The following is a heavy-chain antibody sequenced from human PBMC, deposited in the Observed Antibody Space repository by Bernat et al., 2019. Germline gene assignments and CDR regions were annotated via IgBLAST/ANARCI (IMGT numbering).Heavy chain of an antibody. J-gene: IGHJ3*02. CDR2: IWSGGSNK. Sequence: QVQLVESGGGVVQPGRSLTLSCAASGFSFSGYGMHWVRQAPGKGLEWVAVIWSGGSNKYYATVVTGRFTISRDNSQNTLLLQMNSLRAEDTAVYFCARDFLGTRMLPGASDIWGQGTMVTVSS. CDR1: GFSFSGYG. V-gene: IGHV3-33*01. CDR3: ARDFLGTRMLPGASDI. D-gene: IGHD1-1*01.